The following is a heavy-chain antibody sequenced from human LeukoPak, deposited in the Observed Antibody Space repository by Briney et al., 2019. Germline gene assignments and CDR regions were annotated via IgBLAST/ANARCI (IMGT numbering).Heavy chain of an antibody. D-gene: IGHD1-26*01. V-gene: IGHV1-69*05. CDR1: GGTFSSYA. CDR2: IIPIFGTA. J-gene: IGHJ6*03. CDR3: ARNSGSSKDYYYYYMDV. Sequence: SVKVSCKASGGTFSSYAISWVRQAPGQGLEWMGGIIPIFGTANYAQKFQGRVTITTDESTSTAYMELSSLRSEDTAVYYCARNSGSSKDYYYYYMDVWGKGTTVTVSS.